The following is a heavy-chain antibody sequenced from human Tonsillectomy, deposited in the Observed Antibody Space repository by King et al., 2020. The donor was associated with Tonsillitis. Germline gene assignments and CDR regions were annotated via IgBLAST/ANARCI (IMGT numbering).Heavy chain of an antibody. Sequence: LQLQESGPGLVKPSETLSLTCTVSGGSISSSSYYWGWVRQPPGKGLEWIGSIYYSGRTYYNPSLKSRVTISVDTSKNQFSLKLSSVTAADTAVYYCARIPIRTGSYTFDYWGQGTLVTVSS. J-gene: IGHJ4*02. CDR3: ARIPIRTGSYTFDY. V-gene: IGHV4-39*01. CDR1: GGSISSSSYY. CDR2: IYYSGRT. D-gene: IGHD1-26*01.